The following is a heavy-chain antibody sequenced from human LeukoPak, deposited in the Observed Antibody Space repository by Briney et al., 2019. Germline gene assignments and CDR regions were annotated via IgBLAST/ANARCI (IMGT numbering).Heavy chain of an antibody. CDR3: GKDEGTLCRRGCWYPLLQFYRMGV. J-gene: IGHJ6*04. V-gene: IGHV3-30*04. CDR1: GFTFSSYA. D-gene: IGHD2-15*01. Sequence: PGGSLRLSCAASGFTFSSYAIHWVRQAPGKGLEWVALISYDGSHTNYADSVKGRFTISRDNSKNTLYLQMNSLRAEDTAVYSCGKDEGTLCRRGCWYPLLQFYRMGVWGKRAT. CDR2: ISYDGSHT.